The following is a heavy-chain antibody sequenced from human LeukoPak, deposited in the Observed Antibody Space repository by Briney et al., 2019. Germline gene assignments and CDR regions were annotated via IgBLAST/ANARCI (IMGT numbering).Heavy chain of an antibody. V-gene: IGHV4-4*02. CDR3: ARATMVRGVIITGVY. D-gene: IGHD3-10*01. CDR1: GGSISSSNW. Sequence: PSETLSLTCAVSGGSISSSNWWSWVRQPPGKGLEWIGEIYHNGSTNYNPSLKSRVTISVDKSKNQFSLKLSSVTAADTAVYYCARATMVRGVIITGVYWGQGTLVTVSS. J-gene: IGHJ4*02. CDR2: IYHNGST.